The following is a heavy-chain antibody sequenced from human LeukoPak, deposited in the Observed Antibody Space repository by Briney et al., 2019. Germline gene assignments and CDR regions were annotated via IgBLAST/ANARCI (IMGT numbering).Heavy chain of an antibody. D-gene: IGHD6-19*01. Sequence: PGGSLRLSCAASGFTFSSYAMSWVRQAPGTGLEWVSAISGTGDRTYYADSVKGRFTISRDTSKNTLYLQVNSLRAEDTAVYYCARDSSIAALAGSLGNYYYYYMDVWGKGTTVTVSS. CDR1: GFTFSSYA. CDR3: ARDSSIAALAGSLGNYYYYYMDV. CDR2: ISGTGDRT. V-gene: IGHV3-23*01. J-gene: IGHJ6*03.